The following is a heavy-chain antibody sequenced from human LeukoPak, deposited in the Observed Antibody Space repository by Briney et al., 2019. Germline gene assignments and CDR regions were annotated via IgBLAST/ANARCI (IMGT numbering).Heavy chain of an antibody. Sequence: GGSLRLSRAASGLTFSSYWMSWVRHAPGKGLEWVANITQDGTEKYYVDSVKRRFPISRDNDKNSLYLQMNSLRVEDTAVYYCAKLAKYFYGWETYYFFEHWGQGTPVTACS. CDR1: GLTFSSYW. J-gene: IGHJ4*02. CDR3: AKLAKYFYGWETYYFFEH. D-gene: IGHD3-10*01. V-gene: IGHV3-7*01. CDR2: ITQDGTEK.